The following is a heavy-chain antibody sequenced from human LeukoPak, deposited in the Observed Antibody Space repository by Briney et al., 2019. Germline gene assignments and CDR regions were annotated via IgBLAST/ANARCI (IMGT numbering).Heavy chain of an antibody. V-gene: IGHV4-39*01. CDR3: ARLFYYDSSGPPS. J-gene: IGHJ5*02. CDR2: IYYSGST. Sequence: SETLSLTCNVFGGSIRSSNYYWGWIRQPPGKGLEWIGSIYYSGSTYYNPSLKSRVTISVDTSNNQFSLKVRSATATDTAVYYCARLFYYDSSGPPSSGQGTLVTVSS. CDR1: GGSIRSSNYY. D-gene: IGHD3-22*01.